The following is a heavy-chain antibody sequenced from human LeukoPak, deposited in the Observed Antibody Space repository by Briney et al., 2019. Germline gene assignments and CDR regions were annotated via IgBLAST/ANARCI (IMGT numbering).Heavy chain of an antibody. V-gene: IGHV1-69*04. Sequence: SVKVSCKASGGTFSSYAISWVRQAPGQGLEWMGRIIPILGIANYAQKFQGRVTITADKSTSTAYMELSSLRSGDTAVYYCARGAEDIVVVVAATPDYFDYWGQGTLVTVSS. CDR3: ARGAEDIVVVVAATPDYFDY. CDR2: IIPILGIA. J-gene: IGHJ4*02. D-gene: IGHD2-15*01. CDR1: GGTFSSYA.